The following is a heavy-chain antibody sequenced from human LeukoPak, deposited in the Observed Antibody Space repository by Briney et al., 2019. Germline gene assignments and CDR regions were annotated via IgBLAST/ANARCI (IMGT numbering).Heavy chain of an antibody. Sequence: PGGSLRLSCAASGFTFSSYWMHWVRHAPGKGLVWVSRINSDGSSTSYADSVKGRFTISRDNAKNMLYLQMNSLRAEDTAVYYCAREKEVRGVIIRPIYYYGMDVWGQGTTVTVSS. J-gene: IGHJ6*02. CDR2: INSDGSST. CDR1: GFTFSSYW. CDR3: AREKEVRGVIIRPIYYYGMDV. D-gene: IGHD3-10*01. V-gene: IGHV3-74*01.